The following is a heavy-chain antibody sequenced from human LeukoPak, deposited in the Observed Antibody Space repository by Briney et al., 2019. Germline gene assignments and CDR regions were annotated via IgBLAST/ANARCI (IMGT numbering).Heavy chain of an antibody. J-gene: IGHJ4*02. CDR2: IRYDGSNK. D-gene: IGHD3-16*02. CDR3: AKDTSRHVWGNYRLNPSLDY. CDR1: GFTFSSYG. V-gene: IGHV3-30*02. Sequence: PGGSLRLSCAASGFTFSSYGMHWVRQAPGKGLEWVAFIRYDGSNKYYADSVKGRFTISRDNSKNTLYLQMNSLRAEDTALYYCAKDTSRHVWGNYRLNPSLDYWGQGTLVTVSS.